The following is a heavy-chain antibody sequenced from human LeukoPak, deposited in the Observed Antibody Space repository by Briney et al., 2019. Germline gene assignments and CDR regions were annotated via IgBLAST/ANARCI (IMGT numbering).Heavy chain of an antibody. CDR2: ISAYNGNT. V-gene: IGHV1-18*01. Sequence: ASVKVSCKASGYNYVSHGINWVRQAPGQGLEWMGWISAYNGNTNFAQKFQDRVTMTTVTSTNTTYMELRSLRSDDTAVYYCARDSLPRRYFYYYMDVWGKGTTVTISS. J-gene: IGHJ6*03. CDR1: GYNYVSHG. CDR3: ARDSLPRRYFYYYMDV. D-gene: IGHD1-14*01.